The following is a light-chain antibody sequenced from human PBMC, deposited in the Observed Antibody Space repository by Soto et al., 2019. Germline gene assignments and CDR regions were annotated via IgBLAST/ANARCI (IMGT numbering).Light chain of an antibody. J-gene: IGKJ4*01. CDR1: QSVSSN. Sequence: EIVMTQSPATLSVSPGERATLSCRASQSVSSNLAWYQQKPGQAHRLLIYDASTRATGIPARFSGSGSGTEFTLTISSLQSEDFAVYYCQQYNKWPPLTFGGGTKVEIK. CDR3: QQYNKWPPLT. CDR2: DAS. V-gene: IGKV3-15*01.